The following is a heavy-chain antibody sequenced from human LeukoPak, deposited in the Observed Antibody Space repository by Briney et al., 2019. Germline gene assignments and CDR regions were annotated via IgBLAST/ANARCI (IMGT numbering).Heavy chain of an antibody. CDR1: GFTFNDYA. D-gene: IGHD3-3*01. Sequence: GGSLRLSCAASGFTFNDYALRWLRQAPGKGLDWVAVISYDATNKIYADSLEGRFSISRDTSKSTVYLHMDSVRVDDTVVYYCARVPQGYRSGLASYFDHWGRGTLVTVSS. CDR3: ARVPQGYRSGLASYFDH. J-gene: IGHJ4*02. V-gene: IGHV3-30*04. CDR2: ISYDATNK.